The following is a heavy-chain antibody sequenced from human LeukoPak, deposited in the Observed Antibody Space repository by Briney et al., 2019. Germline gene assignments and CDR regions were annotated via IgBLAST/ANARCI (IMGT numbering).Heavy chain of an antibody. V-gene: IGHV4-59*08. D-gene: IGHD3-16*01. J-gene: IGHJ6*02. CDR2: IYYSGST. Sequence: PSETLSLTCTVSGGSISSYYWSWVRQPPGKGLEWIGYIYYSGSTNYNPSLKSRVTISVDTSKNRFSLKLSSVTAADTAVYYCARHWGYYYYYGMDVWGQGTTVTVSS. CDR3: ARHWGYYYYYGMDV. CDR1: GGSISSYY.